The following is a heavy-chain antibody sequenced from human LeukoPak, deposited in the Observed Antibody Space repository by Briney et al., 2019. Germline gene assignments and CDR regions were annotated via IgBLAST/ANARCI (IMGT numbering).Heavy chain of an antibody. Sequence: GGSLRLSCAASGFTFSSYSMNWVRQAPGKGLEWVSFISTSSSNINYADSVKGRFTISRDNAKNSLYLQMNSLRAEDTAVYYCARTLLRDAFDIWGQGTMVTVSS. D-gene: IGHD1-26*01. V-gene: IGHV3-21*01. J-gene: IGHJ3*02. CDR3: ARTLLRDAFDI. CDR2: ISTSSSNI. CDR1: GFTFSSYS.